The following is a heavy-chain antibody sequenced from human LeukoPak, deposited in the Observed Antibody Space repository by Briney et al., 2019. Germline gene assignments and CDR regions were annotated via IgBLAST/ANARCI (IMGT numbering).Heavy chain of an antibody. J-gene: IGHJ5*02. CDR2: MNPNSGNT. D-gene: IGHD5-12*01. Sequence: GASVKVSCKASGYTFTSYDINWVRQATGQGLEWMGWMNPNSGNTGYAQKFRGRVTMTRDTSISTAYMELSSLRSEDTAVYYCAEAGIVATMNADWFDPWGQGTLVTVSS. CDR1: GYTFTSYD. CDR3: AEAGIVATMNADWFDP. V-gene: IGHV1-8*01.